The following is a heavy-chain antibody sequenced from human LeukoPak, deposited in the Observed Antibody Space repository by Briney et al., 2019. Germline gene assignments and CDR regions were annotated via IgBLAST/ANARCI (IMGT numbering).Heavy chain of an antibody. CDR1: GGSISSDSYY. CDR2: IYYSGST. Sequence: KPSQTLSLTCTVSGGSISSDSYYWSWIRQPAGKGLEWIGYIYYSGSTNYNPSLKSRVTISVDTSKNQFSLKLSSVTAADTAVYYCAREVGWGQLVRAFDIWGQGTMVTVSS. V-gene: IGHV4-61*10. J-gene: IGHJ3*02. D-gene: IGHD6-6*01. CDR3: AREVGWGQLVRAFDI.